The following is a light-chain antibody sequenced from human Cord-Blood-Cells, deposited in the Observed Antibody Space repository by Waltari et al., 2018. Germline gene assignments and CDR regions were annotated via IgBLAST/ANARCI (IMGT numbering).Light chain of an antibody. V-gene: IGKV3-11*01. CDR2: DAS. Sequence: EIVLPQSPATLSSSPGERATLSCRASQSVSSYLAWYQQKPGQAPRLLIYDASNRATGIPARFSGSGSGTDFTLTISSLEPEDFAVYYCQQRSNWRLTFGGGTKVEIK. CDR1: QSVSSY. J-gene: IGKJ4*01. CDR3: QQRSNWRLT.